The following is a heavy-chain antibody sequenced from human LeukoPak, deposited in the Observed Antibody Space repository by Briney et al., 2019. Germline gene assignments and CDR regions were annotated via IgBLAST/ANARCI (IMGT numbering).Heavy chain of an antibody. CDR1: GFTFSNYA. CDR3: AKDGFGVKGSGWSRKDFDY. J-gene: IGHJ4*02. CDR2: IRDSGGST. Sequence: PGGSLRLSCAASGFTFSNYAMSWVRQAPGKGLHWVSGIRDSGGSTFYADSVKGRFTISRDNSQNTLYLQMNSLRAEDTAVYYCAKDGFGVKGSGWSRKDFDYWGQGTLVTVTS. V-gene: IGHV3-23*01. D-gene: IGHD6-19*01.